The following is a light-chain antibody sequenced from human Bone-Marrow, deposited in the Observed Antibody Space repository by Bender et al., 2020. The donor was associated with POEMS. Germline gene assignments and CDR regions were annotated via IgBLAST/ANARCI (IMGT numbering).Light chain of an antibody. J-gene: IGLJ3*02. CDR1: SSNIGAHA. CDR3: AVWENSLNGWV. V-gene: IGLV1-44*01. Sequence: QSVLTQPPSASGTPGQRVTISCSGGSSNIGAHAVNWYQHLPGTAPKLLIYSSHRRPSEVPDRFSGPGSGTAASLAISGLESQNGAGYCCAVWENSLNGWVFGGGTKLTVL. CDR2: SSH.